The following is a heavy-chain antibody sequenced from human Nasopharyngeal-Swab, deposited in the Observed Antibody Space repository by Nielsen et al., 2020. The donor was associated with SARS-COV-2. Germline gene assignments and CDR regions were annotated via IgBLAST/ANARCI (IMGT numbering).Heavy chain of an antibody. J-gene: IGHJ3*02. CDR1: GFTFSSCW. D-gene: IGHD3-22*01. CDR3: ARDHISITMIVVVIPDAFDI. Sequence: GESLKISCAASGFTFSSCWMSWVRQAPGEGLEWVATIKKDGSDKYYVDSVKGRFTISRDNAKNSLYLQMNSLRAEDTAVYYCARDHISITMIVVVIPDAFDIWGQGTMVTVSS. V-gene: IGHV3-7*04. CDR2: IKKDGSDK.